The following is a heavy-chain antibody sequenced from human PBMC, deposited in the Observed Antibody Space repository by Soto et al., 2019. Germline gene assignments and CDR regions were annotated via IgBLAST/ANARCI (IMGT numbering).Heavy chain of an antibody. V-gene: IGHV6-1*01. CDR3: ARRGAAASVNLFDY. Sequence: QVQLEQSGPGLVKPSQTLSLTCAISGDSVSNNRVTWNWIRQSPSRGLEWLGRTYYRSKWYNDYAPSVKSRITIDPDTSNNHFSLQLNSVTPEDTAVYYCARRGAAASVNLFDYWGQGALVTVSS. CDR1: GDSVSNNRVT. CDR2: TYYRSKWYN. J-gene: IGHJ4*02. D-gene: IGHD6-13*01.